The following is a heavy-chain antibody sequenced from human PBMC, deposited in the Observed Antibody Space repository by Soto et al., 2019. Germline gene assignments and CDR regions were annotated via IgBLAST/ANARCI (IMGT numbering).Heavy chain of an antibody. CDR1: GGSISSSSYY. J-gene: IGHJ5*02. CDR2: IYYSGST. Sequence: SETLSLTCTVSGGSISSSSYYWGWIRQPPGKGLEWIGSIYYSGSTYYNPSLKSRVTISVDTSKNQFSLKLSSVTAADTAVYYCARHQPEENWFDPWGQGTLVTVSS. CDR3: ARHQPEENWFDP. V-gene: IGHV4-39*01.